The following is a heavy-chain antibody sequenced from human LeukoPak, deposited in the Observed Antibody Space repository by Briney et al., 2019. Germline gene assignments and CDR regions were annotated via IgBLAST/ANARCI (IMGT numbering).Heavy chain of an antibody. J-gene: IGHJ4*02. CDR3: AKDFGGYKQYYFDY. CDR2: ISGSGGST. D-gene: IGHD3-22*01. CDR1: GFTFSSYA. V-gene: IGHV3-23*01. Sequence: GGSLRLTCAASGFTFSSYAMSWVRQAPGKGLEWVSAISGSGGSTYYADSVKGRFTISRDNSKNTLYLQMNSLRAEDTAVYYCAKDFGGYKQYYFDYWGQGTLVTVSS.